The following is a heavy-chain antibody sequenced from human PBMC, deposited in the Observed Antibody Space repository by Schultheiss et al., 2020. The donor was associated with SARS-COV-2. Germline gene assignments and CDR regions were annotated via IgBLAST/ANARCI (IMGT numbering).Heavy chain of an antibody. Sequence: SETLSLTCTVSGGSVSSGSYYWSWIRQPPGKGLEWIGYIYYSGSTNYNPSLKSRVTISVDTSKNQFSLKLSSVTAADTAVYYCARGDRGLLVDYWGQGTLVTVSS. V-gene: IGHV4-61*01. J-gene: IGHJ4*02. CDR1: GGSVSSGSYY. CDR2: IYYSGST. CDR3: ARGDRGLLVDY. D-gene: IGHD2-15*01.